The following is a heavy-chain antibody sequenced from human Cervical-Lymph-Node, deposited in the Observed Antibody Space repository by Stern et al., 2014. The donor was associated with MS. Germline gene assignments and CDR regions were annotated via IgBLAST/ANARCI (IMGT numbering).Heavy chain of an antibody. CDR1: GFTFSNYG. J-gene: IGHJ4*02. Sequence: VQLVESGGGVVQPGRSLRLSCIASGFTFSNYGMHWVRQAPGKRLGWVATIRHYGSKTYYSDSVRGRFIISRDNSKNTLSLQMNSLRVDDTAVYYCVRDWSSNAYKAEDYWGQGTLVTVSS. CDR2: IRHYGSKT. V-gene: IGHV3-33*01. D-gene: IGHD4-11*01. CDR3: VRDWSSNAYKAEDY.